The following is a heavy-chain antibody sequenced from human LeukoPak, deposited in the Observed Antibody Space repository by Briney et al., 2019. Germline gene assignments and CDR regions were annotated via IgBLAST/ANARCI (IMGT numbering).Heavy chain of an antibody. CDR3: AVEADYKPRLY. CDR2: ISYDGSNK. J-gene: IGHJ4*02. Sequence: GGSLRLSCAASGFTFSSYGMHWVRQAPGKGLEWVAVISYDGSNKYYADSVKGRFTISRDDSKNTLYLQMNSLRAEDTAVYYCAVEADYKPRLYWGQGTLVTVSS. V-gene: IGHV3-30*03. D-gene: IGHD4/OR15-4a*01. CDR1: GFTFSSYG.